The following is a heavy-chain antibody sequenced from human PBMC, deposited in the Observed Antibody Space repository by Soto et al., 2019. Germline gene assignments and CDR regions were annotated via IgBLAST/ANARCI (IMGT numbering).Heavy chain of an antibody. CDR2: IYSGGST. D-gene: IGHD3-3*01. Sequence: GSLRLSCAASGFTVSSNYMSWVRQAPGKGLEWVSVIYSGGSTYYADSVKGRFTISRDNSKNTLYLQMNSLRAEDTAVYYCAREVTIFGVAPGLFDYWGQGTLVTVSS. CDR1: GFTVSSNY. V-gene: IGHV3-66*01. CDR3: AREVTIFGVAPGLFDY. J-gene: IGHJ4*02.